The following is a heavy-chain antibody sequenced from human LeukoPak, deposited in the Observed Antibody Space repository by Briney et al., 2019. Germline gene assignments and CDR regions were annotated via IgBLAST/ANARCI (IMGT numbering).Heavy chain of an antibody. Sequence: ASLSVSSTASGYTFTIYAINWVRQATGQGLEWMVWMNPNIGNPGYTQKFQGRVTITRNTSISTAYMELSSLRSEDTAVYYCARGEVGATALGDYWGQGTLVTVSS. CDR2: MNPNIGNP. CDR3: ARGEVGATALGDY. J-gene: IGHJ4*02. D-gene: IGHD1-26*01. V-gene: IGHV1-8*01. CDR1: GYTFTIYA.